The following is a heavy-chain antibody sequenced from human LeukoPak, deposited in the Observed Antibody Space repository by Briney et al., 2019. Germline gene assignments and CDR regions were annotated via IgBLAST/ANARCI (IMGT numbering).Heavy chain of an antibody. D-gene: IGHD7-27*01. CDR2: ISSSSSYI. Sequence: GGSLRLSCAASGFTFSSYSMNCVRQAPGKGLEWVSSISSSSSYIYYADSVKGRFTISRDNAKNSLYLQMNSLRAEDTAVYYCARSALELGYFDYWGQGTLVTVSS. CDR3: ARSALELGYFDY. V-gene: IGHV3-21*01. J-gene: IGHJ4*02. CDR1: GFTFSSYS.